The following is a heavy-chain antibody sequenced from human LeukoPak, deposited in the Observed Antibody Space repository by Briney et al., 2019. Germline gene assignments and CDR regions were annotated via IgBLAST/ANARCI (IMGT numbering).Heavy chain of an antibody. J-gene: IGHJ3*02. V-gene: IGHV1-69*11. CDR3: ARFQGWGDEFDI. D-gene: IGHD6-19*01. CDR1: GDTLTNYG. CDR2: IIHILGSP. Sequence: ASVKVSCKLSGDTLTNYGISWAPHPPGQGRECRGRIIHILGSPKCVQKFQGRVPMTTRAPTSTGCMELTRLTPADTAMYFCARFQGWGDEFDIWGQGTMVIVSS.